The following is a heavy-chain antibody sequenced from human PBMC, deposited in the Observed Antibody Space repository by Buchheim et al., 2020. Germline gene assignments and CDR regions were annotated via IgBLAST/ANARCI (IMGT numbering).Heavy chain of an antibody. V-gene: IGHV3-30*01. Sequence: QVQLVESGGGVVQPGRSLRLSCAASGFTFSSYAMHWVRQAPGKGLEWVAVISYDGSNKYYADSVTGRFTISRDNSKNTLYLKMNSLRAEDTAVYYCAREPLIAVAGTVWFDYWGQGTL. CDR1: GFTFSSYA. CDR2: ISYDGSNK. CDR3: AREPLIAVAGTVWFDY. J-gene: IGHJ4*02. D-gene: IGHD6-19*01.